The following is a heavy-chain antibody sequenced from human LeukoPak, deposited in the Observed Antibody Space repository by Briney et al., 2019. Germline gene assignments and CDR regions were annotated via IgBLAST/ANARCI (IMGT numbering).Heavy chain of an antibody. V-gene: IGHV3-49*03. CDR1: GFTFGDYA. D-gene: IGHD6-13*01. CDR2: IRSKAYGGTT. Sequence: GGSLRLSCTASGFTFGDYAMSWFRQAPGKGLEWVGFIRSKAYGGTTEYAASVKGRFTISRDDSKSIAYLQMNSLKTEDTAVYYCTRGPFIAAAGTPDWDYWGQGTLVTVSS. J-gene: IGHJ4*02. CDR3: TRGPFIAAAGTPDWDY.